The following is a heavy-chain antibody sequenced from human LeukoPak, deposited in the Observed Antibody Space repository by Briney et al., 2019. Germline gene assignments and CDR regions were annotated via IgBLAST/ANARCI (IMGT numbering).Heavy chain of an antibody. Sequence: GRSLRLSCAASGFTFDDYAMHWVRHAPGKGLEWVSGISWNSGSIGYADSVKGRFTISRDNAKNSLYLQMNSLRAEDTALYYCAKARAAAGTYYGMDVWGQGTTVTVSS. CDR3: AKARAAAGTYYGMDV. V-gene: IGHV3-9*01. D-gene: IGHD6-13*01. J-gene: IGHJ6*02. CDR1: GFTFDDYA. CDR2: ISWNSGSI.